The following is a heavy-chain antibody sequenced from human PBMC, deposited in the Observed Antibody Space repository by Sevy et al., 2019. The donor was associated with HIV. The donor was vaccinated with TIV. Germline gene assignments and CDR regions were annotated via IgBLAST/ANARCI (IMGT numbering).Heavy chain of an antibody. CDR2: IYHSGRT. D-gene: IGHD2-21*02. CDR1: GYSISSGYY. CDR3: ARASGGDRLDYYGMDV. J-gene: IGHJ6*02. V-gene: IGHV4-38-2*01. Sequence: SETLSLTCAVSGYSISSGYYWGWIRQSPGKELEWIGNIYHSGRTYHNPSLKSRVTISVDTSKNQFSLKLTSVTAADTAVYYCARASGGDRLDYYGMDVWGQGTTVTVSS.